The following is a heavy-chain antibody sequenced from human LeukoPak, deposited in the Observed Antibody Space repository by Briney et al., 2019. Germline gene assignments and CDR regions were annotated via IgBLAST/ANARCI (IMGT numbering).Heavy chain of an antibody. Sequence: PGGSLRLSCAASEFTFSLYAMNWVRQAPGKGLEWVSYINDVSGDIHYADAVRGRFTICRDNAKNTLYLQMNSLRAEDTAVYYCARDTFQPGRIDCWGQGTLVIVSS. CDR1: EFTFSLYA. CDR2: INDVSGDI. J-gene: IGHJ4*02. D-gene: IGHD1-14*01. CDR3: ARDTFQPGRIDC. V-gene: IGHV3-21*05.